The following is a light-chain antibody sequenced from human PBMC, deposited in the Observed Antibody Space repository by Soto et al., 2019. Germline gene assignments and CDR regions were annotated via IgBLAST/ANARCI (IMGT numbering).Light chain of an antibody. CDR1: QSVSSSY. CDR3: QQDYNLWT. Sequence: PGERVTLSCRASQSVSSSYLTWYQQKPGQAHRLLIYGASTRATSIPARFSGSGSGTDFTLTISSLQPEDFAVYYCQQDYNLWTFGQGTKVEIK. V-gene: IGKV3D-7*01. CDR2: GAS. J-gene: IGKJ1*01.